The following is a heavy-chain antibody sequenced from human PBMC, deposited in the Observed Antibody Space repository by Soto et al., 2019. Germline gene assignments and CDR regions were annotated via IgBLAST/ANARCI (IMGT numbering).Heavy chain of an antibody. V-gene: IGHV3-7*01. CDR2: IKEDGSEK. CDR1: RFTFSGYW. J-gene: IGHJ3*02. CDR3: ARGARI. Sequence: EVQLVESGGDLVQPGGSLRLSCADSRFTFSGYWMYWVRQAPGKGLEWVANIKEDGSEKNYVDSVRGRFTISRDNAKNSLYLQMKSLRAEDTAVYYCARGARIWGQGTIVTVS.